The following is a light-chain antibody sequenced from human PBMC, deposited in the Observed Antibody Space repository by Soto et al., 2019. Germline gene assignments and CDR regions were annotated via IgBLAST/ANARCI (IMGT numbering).Light chain of an antibody. CDR1: QSVNNN. J-gene: IGKJ4*01. V-gene: IGKV3-15*01. CDR2: AAS. CDR3: QQYNNWPHT. Sequence: EIVMTQSPATLSVSPGERATLSCRASQSVNNNLAWYQQKRGQAPRLLIYAASTTATGIPARFSGSGSETEFTLTISSLQPEDFAIYYCQQYNNWPHTFGGGTKVEIK.